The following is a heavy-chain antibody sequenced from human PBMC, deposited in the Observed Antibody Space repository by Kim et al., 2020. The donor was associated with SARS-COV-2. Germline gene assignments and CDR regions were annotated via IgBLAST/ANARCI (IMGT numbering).Heavy chain of an antibody. D-gene: IGHD6-13*01. CDR3: VHRPPVGQQLPGKYYFDY. CDR1: GFSLSTSGVG. CDR2: IYWDDDK. V-gene: IGHV2-5*02. Sequence: SGPTLVNPTQTLTLTCTFSGFSLSTSGVGVGWIRQPPGKALEWLALIYWDDDKRYSPSLKSRLTITKDTSKNQVVLTMTNMDPVDTATYYCVHRPPVGQQLPGKYYFDYWGQGTLVTVSS. J-gene: IGHJ4*02.